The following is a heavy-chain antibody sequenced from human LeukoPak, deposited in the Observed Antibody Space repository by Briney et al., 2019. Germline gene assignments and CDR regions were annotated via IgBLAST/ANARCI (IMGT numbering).Heavy chain of an antibody. J-gene: IGHJ4*02. V-gene: IGHV4-59*01. Sequence: SETLSLTCTVSGGSISSYYWSWIRQPPGKGLEWIGYTHYGGSTKYNPSLKSRLTISVDSSKNQFSLRLSSVTAADTAVYFCARGAAGTGAADYWGQGTLVTVSS. CDR1: GGSISSYY. CDR3: ARGAAGTGAADY. D-gene: IGHD6-13*01. CDR2: THYGGST.